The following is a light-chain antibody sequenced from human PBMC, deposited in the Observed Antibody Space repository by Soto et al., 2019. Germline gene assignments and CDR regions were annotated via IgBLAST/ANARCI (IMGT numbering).Light chain of an antibody. CDR2: GAS. J-gene: IGKJ1*01. CDR3: QQYNNWLWT. V-gene: IGKV3-15*01. CDR1: QSVSSS. Sequence: EIQMTQSPATLSVSPGDRATLTCRASQSVSSSLAWYQQKPGQAPKLLIYGASTRAIGIPARFSGSGSGTEFTLTISSLQSEDFAVYYCQQYNNWLWTFGQGTKVEIK.